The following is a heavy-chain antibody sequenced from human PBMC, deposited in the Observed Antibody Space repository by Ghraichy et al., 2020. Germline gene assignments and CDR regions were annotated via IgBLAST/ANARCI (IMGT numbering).Heavy chain of an antibody. D-gene: IGHD3-16*02. J-gene: IGHJ4*02. CDR1: GGSFSGYY. Sequence: SETLSLTCAVYGGSFSGYYWSWIRQPPGKGLEWIGEINHSGSTNYNPSLKSRVTISVDTSKNQFSLKLSSVTAADTAVYYCAGFGELSGTGSSEGHFDYWGQGTLVTVSS. CDR3: AGFGELSGTGSSEGHFDY. V-gene: IGHV4-34*01. CDR2: INHSGST.